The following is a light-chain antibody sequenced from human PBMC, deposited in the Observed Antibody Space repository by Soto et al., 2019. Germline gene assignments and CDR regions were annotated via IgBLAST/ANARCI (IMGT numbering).Light chain of an antibody. CDR1: QSVSSN. CDR3: QQYNNWPQWT. CDR2: GAS. Sequence: EIVMTQSPATLSVSPGERATLSCRASQSVSSNLAWYQQNPGQAPRLLLYGASTRATGIPARFSGSGSGTEFTLTISSLQSEDFAVYYCQQYNNWPQWTFGQGTKVEIK. J-gene: IGKJ1*01. V-gene: IGKV3D-15*01.